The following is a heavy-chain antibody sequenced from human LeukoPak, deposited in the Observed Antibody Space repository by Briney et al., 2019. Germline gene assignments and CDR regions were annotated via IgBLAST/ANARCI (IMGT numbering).Heavy chain of an antibody. D-gene: IGHD3-16*01. CDR2: ISGSGGST. Sequence: GGSLRLSCAASGFTFRTYAMHWVRQAPGKGLEYVSAISGSGGSTYYANSVKGRFTISRDNSRNTVYLQMDSLRPDDMAVYYCATLGAEYWGQGTLVTVSS. CDR1: GFTFRTYA. V-gene: IGHV3-64*01. CDR3: ATLGAEY. J-gene: IGHJ4*02.